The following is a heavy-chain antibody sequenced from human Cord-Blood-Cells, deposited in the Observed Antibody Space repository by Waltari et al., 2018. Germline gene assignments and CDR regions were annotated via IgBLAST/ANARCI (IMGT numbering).Heavy chain of an antibody. CDR1: GGSISSYY. J-gene: IGHJ6*02. CDR2: IYYSGST. Sequence: QVQLQESGPGLVKPSETLSLPCTVSGGSISSYYWSWLRQPPGTGLAWIGYIYYSGSTNYNPSLKSRVTISVDTSKNQFSLKLSSVTAADTAVYYCARLSYYDSSDLGTYYYYGMDVWGQGTTVTVSS. D-gene: IGHD3-22*01. V-gene: IGHV4-59*08. CDR3: ARLSYYDSSDLGTYYYYGMDV.